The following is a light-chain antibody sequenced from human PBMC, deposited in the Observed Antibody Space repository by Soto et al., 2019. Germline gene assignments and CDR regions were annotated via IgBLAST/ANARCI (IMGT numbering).Light chain of an antibody. CDR2: NNN. CDR3: AAWDDSLCGHG. Sequence: QSVLTQPPSASETPGQRVTISCSGSSSNIGSNAVNWYQLLPGTAPKLLIYNNNQRPSGVPDRFSGSKSGTSASLAISGLQSEDEADYYCAAWDDSLCGHGFGTGTKRTV. V-gene: IGLV1-44*01. J-gene: IGLJ1*01. CDR1: SSNIGSNA.